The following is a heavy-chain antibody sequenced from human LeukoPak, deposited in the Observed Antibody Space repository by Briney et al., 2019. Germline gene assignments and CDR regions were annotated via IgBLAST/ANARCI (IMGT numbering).Heavy chain of an antibody. V-gene: IGHV4-31*03. CDR3: ARAAYDSSGYYLNY. CDR2: IYYSGST. CDR1: GGSISSGGYY. D-gene: IGHD3-22*01. Sequence: PSQTLSLTCTVSGGSISSGGYYWSWIRQHPGKGLEWIGYIYYSGSTYYNPSLKSRVTISVDTSKNQFSLKLSTVTAADTAVYCCARAAYDSSGYYLNYWGQGTLVTVSS. J-gene: IGHJ4*02.